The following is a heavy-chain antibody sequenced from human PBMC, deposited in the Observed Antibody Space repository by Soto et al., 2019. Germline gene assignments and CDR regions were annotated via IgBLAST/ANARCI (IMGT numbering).Heavy chain of an antibody. V-gene: IGHV4-30-4*01. CDR1: GGSISSGDYY. J-gene: IGHJ5*02. Sequence: PSETLSLTCTVSGGSISSGDYYWSWIRQPPGKGLEWIGYIYYSGSTYYNTSLKSRVTISLDTSQNQFSLKLKSMTAADTAVYYCARLRVGNIFDPWGQGTLVTVSS. CDR2: IYYSGST. D-gene: IGHD3-10*01. CDR3: ARLRVGNIFDP.